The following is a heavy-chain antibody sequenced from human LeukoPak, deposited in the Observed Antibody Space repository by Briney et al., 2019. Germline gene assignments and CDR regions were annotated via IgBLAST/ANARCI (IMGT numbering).Heavy chain of an antibody. CDR3: ARGTTVTTNFDY. J-gene: IGHJ4*02. D-gene: IGHD4-17*01. CDR2: IYYSGIT. CDR1: GGSISRGGYY. Sequence: PSETLSLTCTVSGGSISRGGYYWSWIRQHPGKGLEWIWYIYYSGITYYNPSLKSRVTISLDTSKNQFSLKLSSVTAADTAVYYCARGTTVTTNFDYWGQGTLVTVSS. V-gene: IGHV4-31*03.